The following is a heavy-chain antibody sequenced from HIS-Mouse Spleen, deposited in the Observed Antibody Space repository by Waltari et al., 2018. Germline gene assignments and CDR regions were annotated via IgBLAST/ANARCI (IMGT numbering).Heavy chain of an antibody. CDR3: ARTWGAFDY. D-gene: IGHD3-16*01. J-gene: IGHJ4*02. Sequence: VAVISYDGSNKYYADSVKGRFTISRDNSKNTLYLQMNSLRAEDTAVYYCARTWGAFDYWGQGTLVTVSS. V-gene: IGHV3-30-3*01. CDR2: ISYDGSNK.